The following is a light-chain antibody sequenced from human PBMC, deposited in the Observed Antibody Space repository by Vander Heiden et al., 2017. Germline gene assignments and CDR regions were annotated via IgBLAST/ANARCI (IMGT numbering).Light chain of an antibody. CDR2: LGS. CDR1: QSLLHSNGYNY. J-gene: IGKJ4*01. CDR3: MQALQTLLT. Sequence: DIVMTQSPLSLRVTPGEPASISCRSSQSLLHSNGYNYLDWYLQKPGQSPQLLIYLGSNRAAGVPDRFSGSGAGTDFTLKSSRVEAEDVRVYYCMQALQTLLTFGGGTKVEIK. V-gene: IGKV2-28*01.